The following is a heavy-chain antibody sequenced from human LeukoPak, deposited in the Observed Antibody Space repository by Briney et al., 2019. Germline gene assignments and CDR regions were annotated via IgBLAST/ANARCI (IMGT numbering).Heavy chain of an antibody. CDR2: ISSSGSTI. V-gene: IGHV3-48*04. CDR3: AELGITMIGGV. CDR1: GLTFSTYS. J-gene: IGHJ6*04. D-gene: IGHD3-10*02. Sequence: GGSLRLSCAASGLTFSTYSMNWVRQAPGKGLEWVSYISSSGSTIYYADSVKGRFTISRDNAKNSLYLQMNSLRAEDTAVYYCAELGITMIGGVWGKGTTVTISS.